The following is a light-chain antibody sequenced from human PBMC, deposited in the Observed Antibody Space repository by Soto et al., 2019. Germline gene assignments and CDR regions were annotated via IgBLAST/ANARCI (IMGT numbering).Light chain of an antibody. Sequence: QSALTQPPSASGSPGQSVTISCTGTSSDVGAYNYVSWYQQHAGKAPKLVIYEVTKRPSGVPDRFSGSKSANTASLTISGLQAEDEADYYCSSYTSSSTLVVFGGGTKLTVL. CDR1: SSDVGAYNY. CDR3: SSYTSSSTLVV. CDR2: EVT. V-gene: IGLV2-8*01. J-gene: IGLJ2*01.